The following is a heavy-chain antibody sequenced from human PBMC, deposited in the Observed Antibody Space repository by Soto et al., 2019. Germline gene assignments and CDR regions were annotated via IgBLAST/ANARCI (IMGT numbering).Heavy chain of an antibody. CDR3: ARDCSGGGCVSDHHFYYGMDV. CDR2: IIPVFGTA. J-gene: IGHJ6*02. Sequence: QVKLVQSGAEVKKPGSSVRVSCKASGGTFSKYKITWVRQAPGQGLEWMGGIIPVFGTANYAQKFQGRVTITADESTSTAYREVSSLRSDDTAVYYCARDCSGGGCVSDHHFYYGMDVWGQGTTVTVSS. D-gene: IGHD2-15*01. V-gene: IGHV1-69*12. CDR1: GGTFSKYK.